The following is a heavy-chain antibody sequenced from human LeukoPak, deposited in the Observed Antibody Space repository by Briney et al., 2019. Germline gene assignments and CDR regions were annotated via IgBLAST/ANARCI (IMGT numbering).Heavy chain of an antibody. J-gene: IGHJ5*02. D-gene: IGHD6-19*01. CDR2: ISGSGGST. Sequence: PGGSLRFSCAASGFTFSSYAMSWVRQAPGKGLEWVSAISGSGGSTYYADSVKGRFTISRDNAKNTLYLQMNSLRAEDTAVYYCAREPYSSGWYWFDPWGQGTLVTVSS. CDR1: GFTFSSYA. V-gene: IGHV3-23*01. CDR3: AREPYSSGWYWFDP.